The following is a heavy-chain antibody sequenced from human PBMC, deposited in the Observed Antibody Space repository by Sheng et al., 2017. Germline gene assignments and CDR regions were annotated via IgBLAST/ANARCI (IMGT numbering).Heavy chain of an antibody. Sequence: QVQLVESGGGVVQPGGSLRLSCAASGFTFSSYGMHWVRQAPGKGLEWVAFIRYDGSNKYYADSVKGRFTISRDNSKNTLYLQMNSLRAEDTAVYYCAKGDYGDNDDWFDPVGPRNPG. D-gene: IGHD4-17*01. CDR2: IRYDGSNK. CDR3: AKGDYGDNDDWFDP. CDR1: GFTFSSYG. V-gene: IGHV3-30*02. J-gene: IGHJ5*01.